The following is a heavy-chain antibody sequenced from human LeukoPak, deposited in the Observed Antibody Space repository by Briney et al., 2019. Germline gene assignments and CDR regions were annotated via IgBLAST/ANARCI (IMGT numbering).Heavy chain of an antibody. CDR3: ARAKVWYGELEDAYYFDS. Sequence: PSETLSLTCAVSGGSFSDDYCTWIRQPPGKGLEWIGDINHSGNTNYNPSLKSRVTISLHTSKNQFSLKLSSVTAADTAVYYCARAKVWYGELEDAYYFDSWGQGTLVTVSS. D-gene: IGHD3-10*01. CDR2: INHSGNT. J-gene: IGHJ4*02. CDR1: GGSFSDDY. V-gene: IGHV4-34*01.